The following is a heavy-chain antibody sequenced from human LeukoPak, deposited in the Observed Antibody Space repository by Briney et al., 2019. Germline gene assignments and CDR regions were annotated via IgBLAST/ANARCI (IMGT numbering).Heavy chain of an antibody. V-gene: IGHV4-59*08. CDR3: ARHVHCSGGSCYRYGMDD. Sequence: SETLSLTCTVSGGSISTFHWSWIRQPPGRGLEWIGFNHNTGSTNYNPSLNSRVTTSVDTSKNQFFLKLSSVTAADTAVYYCARHVHCSGGSCYRYGMDDWGQGTTATVSS. J-gene: IGHJ6*02. D-gene: IGHD2-15*01. CDR1: GGSISTFH. CDR2: NHNTGST.